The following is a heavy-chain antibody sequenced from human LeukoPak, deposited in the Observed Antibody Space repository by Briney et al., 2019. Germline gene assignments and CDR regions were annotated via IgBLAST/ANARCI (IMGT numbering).Heavy chain of an antibody. V-gene: IGHV3-53*01. D-gene: IGHD3-3*01. CDR1: GFTVSSNY. CDR3: AKAFGGYYEFSSGRGDAFDT. Sequence: GGSLRLSCAASGFTVSSNYMSWVRQAPGKGLEWVSVIYSGGSTYYADSVKGRFTISRDNSKNTLYLQMNSLRAEDTAVYYCAKAFGGYYEFSSGRGDAFDTWGQGTMVTVSS. CDR2: IYSGGST. J-gene: IGHJ3*02.